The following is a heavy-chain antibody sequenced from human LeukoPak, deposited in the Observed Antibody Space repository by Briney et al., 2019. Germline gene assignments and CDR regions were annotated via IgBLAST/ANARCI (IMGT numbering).Heavy chain of an antibody. CDR1: GLTFSNYG. J-gene: IGHJ3*02. Sequence: GGSLRLSCAASGLTFSNYGMHWVRQAPGKGLEWVAVISYDGSNKYYADSVKGRFTISRDNSKNTLYLQMNSLRAEDTAVYYCAKEGSDAFDIWGQGTMVTVSS. V-gene: IGHV3-30*18. CDR2: ISYDGSNK. CDR3: AKEGSDAFDI.